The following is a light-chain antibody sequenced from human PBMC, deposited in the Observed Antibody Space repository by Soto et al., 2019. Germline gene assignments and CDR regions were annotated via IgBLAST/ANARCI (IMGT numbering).Light chain of an antibody. CDR1: SSDVGGYNY. CDR2: DVS. Sequence: QSALTQPASVSGSPGQSITISCTGTSSDVGGYNYVSWYQQHPGKAPKLIICDVSDRPAGVSNCLSGSKSGNTASLTISGLQAEDEADYYCSSYTGSATVVFGGGTKVTV. CDR3: SSYTGSATVV. J-gene: IGLJ2*01. V-gene: IGLV2-14*01.